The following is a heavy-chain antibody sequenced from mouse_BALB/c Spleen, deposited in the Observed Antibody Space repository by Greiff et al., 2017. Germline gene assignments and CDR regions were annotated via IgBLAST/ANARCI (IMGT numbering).Heavy chain of an antibody. CDR3: ATPYAMDY. J-gene: IGHJ4*01. Sequence: QVQLKESGPELVKPGASVRISCKASGYTFTSYYIHWVKQRPGQGLEWIGWIYPGNVNTKYNEKFKGKATLTADKSSSTAYMQLSSLTSEDSAVYFCATPYAMDYWGQGTSVTVSS. CDR2: IYPGNVNT. CDR1: GYTFTSYY. V-gene: IGHV1S56*01.